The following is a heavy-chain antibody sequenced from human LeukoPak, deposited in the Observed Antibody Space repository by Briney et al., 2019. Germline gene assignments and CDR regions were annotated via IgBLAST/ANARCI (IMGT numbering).Heavy chain of an antibody. J-gene: IGHJ4*02. CDR3: AKLLWFGELSEYFDY. CDR2: IWYGGSNK. Sequence: GVSLRLSCAASGFTFSSYGMHWVRQAPGKGLEWVAVIWYGGSNKYYADSVKGRFTISRDNSKNTLYLQMNSLRAEDTAVYYCAKLLWFGELSEYFDYWGQGTLVTVSS. CDR1: GFTFSSYG. V-gene: IGHV3-30*02. D-gene: IGHD3-10*01.